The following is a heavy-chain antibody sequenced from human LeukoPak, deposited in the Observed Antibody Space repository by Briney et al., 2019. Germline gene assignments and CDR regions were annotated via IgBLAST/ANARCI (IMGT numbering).Heavy chain of an antibody. CDR1: GFTFSSYA. J-gene: IGHJ4*02. CDR3: ATGDYYDSSGLFDY. V-gene: IGHV3-23*01. D-gene: IGHD3-22*01. Sequence: GGSLRLSCAASGFTFSSYAMSWVRQAPGKGLEWVSAISGSGGSTYYADSVKGRFTISRDNSKNTLYLQMNSLRAEDTAVYYCATGDYYDSSGLFDYWGQGTLVTVSS. CDR2: ISGSGGST.